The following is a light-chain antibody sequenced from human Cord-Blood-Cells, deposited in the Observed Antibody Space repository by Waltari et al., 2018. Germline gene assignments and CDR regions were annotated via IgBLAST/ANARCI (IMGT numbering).Light chain of an antibody. J-gene: IGLJ3*02. CDR2: SNN. CDR3: AAWDDSLNGWV. CDR1: SSNIGSNT. Sequence: QSVLTQPPSASGTPGQRVTISCSGSSSNIGSNTVNWYQQLPGTAPNLLMYSNNRRPSGVPDRFSGPKSGTSASLAISGLQSEDEADYYCAAWDDSLNGWVFGGGTKLTVL. V-gene: IGLV1-44*01.